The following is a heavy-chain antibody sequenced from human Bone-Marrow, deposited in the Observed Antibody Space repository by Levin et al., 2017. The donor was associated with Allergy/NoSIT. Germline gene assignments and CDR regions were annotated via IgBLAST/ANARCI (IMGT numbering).Heavy chain of an antibody. CDR1: GFTFSSYS. CDR2: INSSSGTI. J-gene: IGHJ4*02. Sequence: GESLKISCATSGFTFSSYSMNWVRQAPGKGREWVSYINSSSGTIYYADSVKGRFTISRDNAKKSVYLQMSSLRVEDTAVYYCVRGLPDYWGQGTLVTVSS. CDR3: VRGLPDY. V-gene: IGHV3-48*01.